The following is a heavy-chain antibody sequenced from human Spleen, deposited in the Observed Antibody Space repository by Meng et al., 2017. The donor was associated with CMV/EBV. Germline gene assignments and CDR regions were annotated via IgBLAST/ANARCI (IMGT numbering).Heavy chain of an antibody. J-gene: IGHJ4*02. CDR1: GFTFRNYA. Sequence: GESLKISCTASGFTFRNYAMTWVRQTPGKGLEWVSGISASGSTTYYADSVKGRFTISRDTSKNILNLQMNTLRAEDTAVYYCARGYSAYPYYFDYWGQGTLVTVSS. CDR3: ARGYSAYPYYFDY. CDR2: ISASGSTT. D-gene: IGHD5-12*01. V-gene: IGHV3-23*01.